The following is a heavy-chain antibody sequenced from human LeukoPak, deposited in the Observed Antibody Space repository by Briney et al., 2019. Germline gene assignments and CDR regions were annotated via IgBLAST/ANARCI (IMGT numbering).Heavy chain of an antibody. CDR3: VKEPIVVVTPVIPGEYFRH. V-gene: IGHV3-64D*06. J-gene: IGHJ1*01. Sequence: GGSLRLSCSASGFTFSSYAMHWVRQAPGKGLXXXXXXXXXGGSTYYADSVKGRFTISRDNSKNTLYLQMSSLRAEDTAVYYCVKEPIVVVTPVIPGEYFRHWGQGTLVTVSS. CDR2: XXXXGGST. CDR1: GFTFSSYA. D-gene: IGHD2-21*02.